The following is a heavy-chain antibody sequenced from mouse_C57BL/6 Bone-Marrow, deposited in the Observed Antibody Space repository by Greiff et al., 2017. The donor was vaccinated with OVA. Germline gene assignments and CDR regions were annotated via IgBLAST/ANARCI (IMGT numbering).Heavy chain of an antibody. CDR1: GYTFTSYW. V-gene: IGHV1-55*01. CDR2: IYPGSGST. J-gene: IGHJ3*01. D-gene: IGHD1-1*01. Sequence: QVQLQQPGAELVKPGASVKMSCKASGYTFTSYWITWVKPRPGQGLEWIGDIYPGSGSTNYNEQFKSKATLTVDTSSSTAYMQLSSLTSEDSAVYYCARDYGSLSWFAYWGQGTLVTVSA. CDR3: ARDYGSLSWFAY.